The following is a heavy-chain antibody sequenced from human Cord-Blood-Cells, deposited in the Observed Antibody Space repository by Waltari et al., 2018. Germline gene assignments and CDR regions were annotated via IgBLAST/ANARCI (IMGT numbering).Heavy chain of an antibody. CDR3: ERGSIAARLDY. Sequence: QVQLVESGVGVVQPGRSLRLSCAASGFAFSSYAMHWVRQAPGKGLEWVAVISYDGSNKYYADSVKGRFTISRDNSKNTLYLQMNSLRAEDTAVYYCERGSIAARLDYWGQGTLVTVSS. CDR1: GFAFSSYA. V-gene: IGHV3-30-3*01. CDR2: ISYDGSNK. D-gene: IGHD6-6*01. J-gene: IGHJ4*02.